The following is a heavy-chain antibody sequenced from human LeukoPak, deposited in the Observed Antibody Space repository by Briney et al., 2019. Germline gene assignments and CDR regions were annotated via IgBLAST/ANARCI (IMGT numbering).Heavy chain of an antibody. V-gene: IGHV3-23*01. D-gene: IGHD5-24*01. CDR2: ISGSGGST. CDR3: AKDFPEPEMAPETYYFDY. Sequence: GGSLRLSCTASGYTFSTYAMSWVRQAPGKGLEWVSAISGSGGSTYYADSVRGRFTISRDNSKNTLYLQMNSPRAEDTAVYYCAKDFPEPEMAPETYYFDYWGQGTLVTVSS. J-gene: IGHJ4*02. CDR1: GYTFSTYA.